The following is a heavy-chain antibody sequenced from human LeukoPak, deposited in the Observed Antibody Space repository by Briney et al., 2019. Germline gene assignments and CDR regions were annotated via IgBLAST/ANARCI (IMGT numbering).Heavy chain of an antibody. J-gene: IGHJ4*02. D-gene: IGHD3-10*01. Sequence: GGSLRLSCAASGFALSDFYMSWIRQAPGKGLEWFSFITSSSNTKYSDSVKGRFTISRDNAKNSLYLQMSSLRAEDTAMYYCARSLWFGDSNLDYWGQGTLVTVSS. CDR2: ITSSSNTK. V-gene: IGHV3-11*04. CDR3: ARSLWFGDSNLDY. CDR1: GFALSDFY.